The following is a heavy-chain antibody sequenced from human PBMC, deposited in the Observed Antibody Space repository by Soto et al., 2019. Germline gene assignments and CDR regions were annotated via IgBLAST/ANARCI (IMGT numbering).Heavy chain of an antibody. CDR1: GGTFSSYA. CDR2: IIPIFGTA. CDR3: ADARMAGIKGYYYYGMDV. D-gene: IGHD3-10*01. J-gene: IGHJ6*02. V-gene: IGHV1-69*01. Sequence: QVQLVQSGAEVKKPGSSVKVSCKASGGTFSSYAISWVRQAPGQGLEWMGGIIPIFGTANYAQKFQGRVTITAEESTSSAYMELSSLRSEDTAVYYCADARMAGIKGYYYYGMDVWGQGTTVTVSS.